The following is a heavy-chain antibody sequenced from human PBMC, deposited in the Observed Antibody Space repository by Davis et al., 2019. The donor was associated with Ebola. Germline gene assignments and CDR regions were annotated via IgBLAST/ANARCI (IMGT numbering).Heavy chain of an antibody. V-gene: IGHV3-11*05. Sequence: GGSLRLSCAASGFTFSVYYMSWIRQAPGKGPEWVSSISSSASYKNYADSVKGRFTISRDDAKKSLYLQMDSLRAEDRAVYYCARGGDYGDYVTAFDIWGQGTMVTVSS. D-gene: IGHD4-17*01. CDR3: ARGGDYGDYVTAFDI. CDR1: GFTFSVYY. CDR2: ISSSASYK. J-gene: IGHJ3*02.